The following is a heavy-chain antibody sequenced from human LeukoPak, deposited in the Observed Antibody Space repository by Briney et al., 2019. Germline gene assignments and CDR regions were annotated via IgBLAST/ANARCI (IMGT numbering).Heavy chain of an antibody. J-gene: IGHJ3*02. CDR3: ARGQLAYCGGDCSDAFDI. CDR2: IYHSGST. CDR1: VGSISSGCYS. V-gene: IGHV4-30-2*01. D-gene: IGHD2-21*02. Sequence: PSQTLSLTCAVSVGSISSGCYSWSWIRQAPGKGLEWIGYIYHSGSTYYNPSLKSRVTISVDRSKNQFSLKLSSVTAADTAVYYCARGQLAYCGGDCSDAFDIWGQGTMVTVSS.